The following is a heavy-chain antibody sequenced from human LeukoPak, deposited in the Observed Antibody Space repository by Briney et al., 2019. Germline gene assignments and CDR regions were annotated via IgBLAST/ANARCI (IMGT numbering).Heavy chain of an antibody. CDR3: ITPLPYSAQ. D-gene: IGHD2-21*01. Sequence: PGGSLRLSCAASGFTFSSYWMNWARQAPGKGLEWVGRIKPKTDGVTTEYAAPVKGRFSISRDDSKNMLYLQMNSLKTEDTAVYYCITPLPYSAQGGQGTLVTVSS. J-gene: IGHJ4*02. CDR2: IKPKTDGVTT. V-gene: IGHV3-15*07. CDR1: GFTFSSYW.